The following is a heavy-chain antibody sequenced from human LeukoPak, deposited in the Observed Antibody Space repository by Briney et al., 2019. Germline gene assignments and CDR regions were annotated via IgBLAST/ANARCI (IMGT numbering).Heavy chain of an antibody. Sequence: GGSLRLSCAASGFTFSSYWMSWVRQAPGKGLEWVAIINQDGTKKYSMDSMKGRFTVSRDNAKNSLYLQMNSLGAEDTAVYYCARDPAGGAFDIWGQGTMVTVSS. CDR3: ARDPAGGAFDI. V-gene: IGHV3-7*01. J-gene: IGHJ3*02. D-gene: IGHD4-23*01. CDR2: INQDGTKK. CDR1: GFTFSSYW.